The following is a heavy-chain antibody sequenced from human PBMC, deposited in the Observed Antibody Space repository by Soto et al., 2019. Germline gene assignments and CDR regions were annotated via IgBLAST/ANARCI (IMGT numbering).Heavy chain of an antibody. V-gene: IGHV3-23*01. CDR3: AKKCQCSLATCCTIRDCHYAFDV. D-gene: IGHD2-21*02. Sequence: EVQLLESGGGLVRPGGSLRLSCAASGFTFYNYDMNWVRQAPGKGLEWVSTLSGGGDGTYYADSVKGRFTISRDNSRNRVYLQMNSLIAEDTAVDYCAKKCQCSLATCCTIRDCHYAFDVWGKGTLVTVSS. CDR2: LSGGGDGT. CDR1: GFTFYNYD. J-gene: IGHJ3*01.